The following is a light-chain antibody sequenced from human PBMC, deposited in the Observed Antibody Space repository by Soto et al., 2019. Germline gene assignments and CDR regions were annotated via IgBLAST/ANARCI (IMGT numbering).Light chain of an antibody. Sequence: DFQMTQFPSTLSASVGDRVTITCRASQSISNWLAWYQQQSGKAPKLLLYKASSLESGVPSRFSGSGAGTEFTTTICSLQPEALGTYFCQQYHGPLTFGQATKVEIK. CDR2: KAS. CDR3: QQYHGPLT. CDR1: QSISNW. J-gene: IGKJ1*01. V-gene: IGKV1-5*03.